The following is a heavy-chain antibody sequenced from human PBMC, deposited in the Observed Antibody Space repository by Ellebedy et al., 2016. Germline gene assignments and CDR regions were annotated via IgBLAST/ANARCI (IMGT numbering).Heavy chain of an antibody. CDR3: ASHSSGWYVDY. V-gene: IGHV3-21*01. J-gene: IGHJ4*02. CDR1: GFTLSSYA. Sequence: GGSLRLSCAASGFTLSSYAMNWVRQAPGKGLEWVSSISSSSSYIYYADSVKGRFTISRDNAKNSLYLQMNSLRAEDTAVYYCASHSSGWYVDYWGRGTLVTVSS. D-gene: IGHD6-19*01. CDR2: ISSSSSYI.